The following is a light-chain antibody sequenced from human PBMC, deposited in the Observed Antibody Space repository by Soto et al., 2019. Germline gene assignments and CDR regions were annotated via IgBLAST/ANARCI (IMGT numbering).Light chain of an antibody. Sequence: DIQMTQSPSSLPASAGDRVTITCRASQSISNYLNWYQQKPGKAPNLLIYAASTLQSGVPSRFTGSGSGTDFTLTISSLQPEDFATYYCQQSYSTLTFGGGTKVEIK. J-gene: IGKJ4*01. CDR2: AAS. V-gene: IGKV1-39*01. CDR1: QSISNY. CDR3: QQSYSTLT.